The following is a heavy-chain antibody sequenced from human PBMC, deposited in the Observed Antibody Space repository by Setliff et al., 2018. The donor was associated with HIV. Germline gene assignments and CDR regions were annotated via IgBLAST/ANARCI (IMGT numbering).Heavy chain of an antibody. D-gene: IGHD6-6*01. V-gene: IGHV3-13*01. CDR1: GFAFSDYD. Sequence: LRLSCATSGFAFSDYDFHWVRQVTGEGLEWVSAIGTGGDTYYADSVKGRFTISRENAKNSLYLQMNNVRAGDTAVYYCTRELNGHTSSHYYYGLDVWGQGTTVTVSS. J-gene: IGHJ6*02. CDR3: TRELNGHTSSHYYYGLDV. CDR2: IGTGGDT.